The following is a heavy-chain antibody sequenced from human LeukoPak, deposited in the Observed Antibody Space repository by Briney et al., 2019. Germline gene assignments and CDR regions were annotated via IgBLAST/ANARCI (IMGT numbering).Heavy chain of an antibody. D-gene: IGHD2-15*01. J-gene: IGHJ4*02. V-gene: IGHV1-2*02. Sequence: GASVKVSCEASGYTFTGYYMHWVRQAPGQGLEWMGWINPNSGGTNYAQKFQGRVTMTRDTSISTAYMELSRLRSDDTAVYYCARWCGSCRSDDFDYWGQGTLVTVSS. CDR1: GYTFTGYY. CDR3: ARWCGSCRSDDFDY. CDR2: INPNSGGT.